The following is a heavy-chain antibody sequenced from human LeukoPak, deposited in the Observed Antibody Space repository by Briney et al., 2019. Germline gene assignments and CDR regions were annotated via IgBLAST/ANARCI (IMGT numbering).Heavy chain of an antibody. CDR1: GYTFTSYG. V-gene: IGHV1-18*01. CDR2: ISAYNGNT. J-gene: IGHJ6*02. CDR3: ARVCITMVRGVILYYYGMDV. Sequence: VASVKVSCKASGYTFTSYGISWVRQAPGQGLEWMGWISAYNGNTNYAQKLQGRVTMTTDTSTSTAYMELRSLRSDDTAVYYCARVCITMVRGVILYYYGMDVWGQGTTVTVSS. D-gene: IGHD3-10*01.